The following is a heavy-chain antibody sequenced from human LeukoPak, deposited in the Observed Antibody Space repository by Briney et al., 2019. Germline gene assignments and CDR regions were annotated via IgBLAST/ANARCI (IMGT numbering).Heavy chain of an antibody. CDR2: TNTAGNTI. D-gene: IGHD3-22*01. V-gene: IGHV3-11*01. CDR3: ARATYDSSAVDAFDI. CDR1: GFTFRDYF. J-gene: IGHJ3*02. Sequence: GGSLRLSCAASGFTFRDYFMSWIRQAPGKGLEWVAYTNTAGNTIYYANSMKGRFTISRDNAKNSLYLQMNTLRAEDTAVYYCARATYDSSAVDAFDIWGQGTMVTVSP.